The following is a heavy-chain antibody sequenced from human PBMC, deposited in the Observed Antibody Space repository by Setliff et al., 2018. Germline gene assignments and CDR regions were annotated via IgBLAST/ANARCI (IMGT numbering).Heavy chain of an antibody. CDR3: ARARGGYSYGSPPLGMDV. CDR1: GYTFTSYD. V-gene: IGHV1-8*02. CDR2: MNPNSGNT. J-gene: IGHJ6*02. D-gene: IGHD5-18*01. Sequence: ASVKVSCKASGYTFTSYDINWVRQAPGQGLEWMGWMNPNSGNTSYAQKFQGRVTMTRDTSTSTVYMELRSLTSDDTAVYYCARARGGYSYGSPPLGMDVWGQGTTVTVSS.